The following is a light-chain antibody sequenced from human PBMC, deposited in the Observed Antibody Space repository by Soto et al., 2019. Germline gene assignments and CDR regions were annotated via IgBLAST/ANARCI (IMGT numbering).Light chain of an antibody. CDR3: QKFNDYPIT. CDR1: QTISSW. Sequence: DIRVTQSPSTLSLSLLDRVSITCRASQTISSWLAWYQQKPGKAPKLLIYAASTLQRGVPSRFSGRGSGTEFTLTISSLQPQDFATYYCQKFNDYPITFGQGTRLEIK. CDR2: AAS. V-gene: IGKV1-5*01. J-gene: IGKJ5*01.